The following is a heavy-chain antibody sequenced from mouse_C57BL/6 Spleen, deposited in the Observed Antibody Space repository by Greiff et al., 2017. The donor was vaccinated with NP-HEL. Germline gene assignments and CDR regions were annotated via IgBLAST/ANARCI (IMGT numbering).Heavy chain of an antibody. V-gene: IGHV1-62-2*01. D-gene: IGHD2-4*01. CDR1: GYTFTEYT. CDR3: ARHEDGGDYVHYFDY. J-gene: IGHJ2*01. Sequence: VKVVESGAELVKPGASVKLSCKASGYTFTEYTIHWVKQRSGQGLEWIGWFYPGSGSIKYNEKFKDKATLTADKSSSTVYMELSRLTSEDSAVYFCARHEDGGDYVHYFDYWGQGTTLTVSS. CDR2: FYPGSGSI.